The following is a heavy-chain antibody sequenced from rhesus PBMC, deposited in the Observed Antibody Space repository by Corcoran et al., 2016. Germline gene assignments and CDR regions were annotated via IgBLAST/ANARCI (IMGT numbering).Heavy chain of an antibody. CDR1: GGSVSSTNW. V-gene: IGHV4-65*01. D-gene: IGHD3-3*01. Sequence: QVQLQESGPGLVKPSETLSLTCAVSGGSVSSTNWWSWIRQPPGKGLEWIGYISGRSGTTYHNPSLTRRVTISTDPSTNHFSLKLTSVTAADTAVYYCAMYYNIWTGYFDYWGPGVLVTVSS. J-gene: IGHJ4*01. CDR2: ISGRSGTT. CDR3: AMYYNIWTGYFDY.